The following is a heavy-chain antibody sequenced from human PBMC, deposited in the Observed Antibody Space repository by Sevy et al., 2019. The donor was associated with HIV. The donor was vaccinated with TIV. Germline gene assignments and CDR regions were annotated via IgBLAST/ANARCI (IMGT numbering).Heavy chain of an antibody. J-gene: IGHJ6*02. CDR3: AKDRSSSWDYYYYYGMDV. CDR2: ISYDGSNK. D-gene: IGHD6-6*01. Sequence: GGSLRLSCAAPGFTFSSYGMHWVRQAPGKGLEWVAVISYDGSNKYYADSVKGRFTISRDNSKNTLYLQMNSLRAEDTAVYYCAKDRSSSWDYYYYYGMDVWGQGTTVTVSS. CDR1: GFTFSSYG. V-gene: IGHV3-30*18.